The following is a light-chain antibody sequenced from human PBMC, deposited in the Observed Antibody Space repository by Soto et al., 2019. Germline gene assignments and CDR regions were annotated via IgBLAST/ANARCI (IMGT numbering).Light chain of an antibody. V-gene: IGKV3-20*01. Sequence: EIVLTQSPGTLSLSPGDRATLSCRASQGVGNSHLAWYQRRPGQAPRLLIYGTSNGAAGIPDRFSGGGSGTDFTLTISRLEPEDFAVYYCQQCASSPPTFGQGTKLEIK. CDR1: QGVGNSH. CDR2: GTS. CDR3: QQCASSPPT. J-gene: IGKJ2*01.